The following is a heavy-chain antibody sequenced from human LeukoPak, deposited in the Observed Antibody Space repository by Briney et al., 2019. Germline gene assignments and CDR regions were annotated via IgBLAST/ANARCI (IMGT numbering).Heavy chain of an antibody. CDR2: ISWSSGTI. CDR3: AKDSTKDYYMDV. D-gene: IGHD2-2*01. J-gene: IGHJ6*03. V-gene: IGHV3-9*01. CDR1: GFTFDDYA. Sequence: SGRSLRLSCATSGFTFDDYAMHWVRQAPGKGLEWVSGISWSSGTIGYADSVKGRFTISRDNAKNSLYLQMNSLRAEDTALYYCAKDSTKDYYMDVWGKGTTVTVSS.